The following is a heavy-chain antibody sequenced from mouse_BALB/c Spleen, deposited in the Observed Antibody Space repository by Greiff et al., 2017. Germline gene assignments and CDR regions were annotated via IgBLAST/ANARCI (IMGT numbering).Heavy chain of an antibody. D-gene: IGHD2-10*02. J-gene: IGHJ3*01. CDR1: GFTFSSYA. CDR3: ARRYGHYGFAY. V-gene: IGHV5-6-5*01. Sequence: EVMLVESGGGLVKPGGSLKLSCAASGFTFSSYAMSWVRQTPEKRLEWVASISSGGSTYYPDSVKGRFTISRDNARNILYLQMSSLRSEDTAMYYCARRYGHYGFAYWGQGTLVTVSA. CDR2: ISSGGST.